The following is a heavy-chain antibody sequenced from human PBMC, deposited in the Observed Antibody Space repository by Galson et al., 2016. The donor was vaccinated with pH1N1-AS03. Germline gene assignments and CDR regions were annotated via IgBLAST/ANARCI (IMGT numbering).Heavy chain of an antibody. V-gene: IGHV3-7*01. D-gene: IGHD2-8*02. J-gene: IGHJ3*02. Sequence: SLRLSCAASGFTITKYWMSWVRQAPGKGLEWVGNIKYDGSGKKYVDSVKGRFTISRDNAKNSVFLQMNSLRTEDTAVYYCARDRNDCAGGVCYDVLDIWGQGTMVTVSS. CDR2: IKYDGSGK. CDR1: GFTITKYW. CDR3: ARDRNDCAGGVCYDVLDI.